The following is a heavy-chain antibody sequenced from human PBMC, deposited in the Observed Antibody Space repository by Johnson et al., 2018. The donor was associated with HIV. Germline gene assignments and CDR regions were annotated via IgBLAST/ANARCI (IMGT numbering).Heavy chain of an antibody. D-gene: IGHD6-6*01. CDR3: AKVYSSSVPAPGI. J-gene: IGHJ3*02. Sequence: QVQLVESGGGLVQPGGSLRLSCAASGFTFSSYALHWVRQAPGKGLEWVAVISYDGSNKYYADSVKGRFTISRDNSKNTLYLQMNSLRAEDTAVYYCAKVYSSSVPAPGIWGQGTMVTVSS. CDR2: ISYDGSNK. V-gene: IGHV3-30*04. CDR1: GFTFSSYA.